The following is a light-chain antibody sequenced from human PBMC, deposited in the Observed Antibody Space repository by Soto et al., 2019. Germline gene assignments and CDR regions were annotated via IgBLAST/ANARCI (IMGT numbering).Light chain of an antibody. Sequence: EIALTQSPGTLSLSPGERATLSCRASQSVSSTYLAWYQQKPDQAPRLLIYGASRRATGIPDRFSGGWSGTDFTLTISRVEPEDFAVYYCQQCGSSPWTFGQGTKVEIK. J-gene: IGKJ1*01. V-gene: IGKV3-20*01. CDR3: QQCGSSPWT. CDR1: QSVSSTY. CDR2: GAS.